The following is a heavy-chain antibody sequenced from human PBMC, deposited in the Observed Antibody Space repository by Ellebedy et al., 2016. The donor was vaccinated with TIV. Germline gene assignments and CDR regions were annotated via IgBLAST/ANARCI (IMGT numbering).Heavy chain of an antibody. CDR1: GDTFGSYA. J-gene: IGHJ5*02. D-gene: IGHD1-7*01. V-gene: IGHV1-69*06. CDR3: ARDNWNYAWFDP. CDR2: VIPIFDAA. Sequence: SVKVSXXASGDTFGSYALSWVRQAPGQGLEWMGGVIPIFDAAVYAQKFQGRVTITADKSTSTAYMELSSLRSEDTAVYYCARDNWNYAWFDPWGQGTLVTVSS.